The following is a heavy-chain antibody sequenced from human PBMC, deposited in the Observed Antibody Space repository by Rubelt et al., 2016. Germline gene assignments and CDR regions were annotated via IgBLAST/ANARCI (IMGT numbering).Heavy chain of an antibody. J-gene: IGHJ2*01. CDR2: VYYSGST. D-gene: IGHD4-17*01. CDR3: ASSTVTNRYWYFDL. Sequence: QVQLQESGPGLVKPSETLSLTCAVSGGSISSYYWSWIRQPPGKGLEWIGYVYYSGSTNCNPSLKSRVTISVDTSKNHFSQKLSSVTAADTAVYYCASSTVTNRYWYFDLWGRGTLVTVSS. CDR1: GGSISSYY. V-gene: IGHV4-59*08.